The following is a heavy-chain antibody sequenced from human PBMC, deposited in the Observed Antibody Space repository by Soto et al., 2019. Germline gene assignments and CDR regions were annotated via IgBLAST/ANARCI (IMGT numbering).Heavy chain of an antibody. D-gene: IGHD2-15*01. J-gene: IGHJ5*02. Sequence: SETLSLTCAFSGGSISSSNWWSWVRQLPGKGLEWIGEIYHSGSTNYNPSLKSRVTISVDKSKNQFSLKLSSVTAADTAVYYCARELGYCSGGSCLSWFDPWGQGTLVTV. CDR2: IYHSGST. CDR1: GGSISSSNW. V-gene: IGHV4-4*02. CDR3: ARELGYCSGGSCLSWFDP.